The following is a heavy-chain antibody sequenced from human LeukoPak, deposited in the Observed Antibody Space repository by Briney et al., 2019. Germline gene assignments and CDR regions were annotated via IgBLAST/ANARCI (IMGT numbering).Heavy chain of an antibody. Sequence: SETLSLTRTVSGGSISSYYWSWIRQPPGKELEWIGYIYYSGSTCYNPSLKSRVTISVDTSKNQFSLKLSSVTAADTAVYYCARASLYGGDSDYWGQGTLVTVSS. J-gene: IGHJ4*02. V-gene: IGHV4-59*12. CDR2: IYYSGST. D-gene: IGHD4-23*01. CDR1: GGSISSYY. CDR3: ARASLYGGDSDY.